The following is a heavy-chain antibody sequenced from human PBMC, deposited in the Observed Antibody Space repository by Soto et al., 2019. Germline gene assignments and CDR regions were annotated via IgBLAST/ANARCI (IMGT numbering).Heavy chain of an antibody. Sequence: QVHLVHSGTEVEKPGASVKVSCKGSGYGFTTYGITWVRQAPGQGLEWMAWISAHNGNTNYAQKPRGRVTATRDTSTSTAYMELRSRRSDDTAVSYCARGRYGDYWGQGALVTVSS. CDR1: GYGFTTYG. J-gene: IGHJ4*02. CDR2: ISAHNGNT. D-gene: IGHD1-1*01. V-gene: IGHV1-18*01. CDR3: ARGRYGDY.